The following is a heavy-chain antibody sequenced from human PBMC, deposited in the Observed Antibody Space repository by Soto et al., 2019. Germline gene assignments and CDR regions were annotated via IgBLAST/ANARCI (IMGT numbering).Heavy chain of an antibody. D-gene: IGHD3-3*01. J-gene: IGHJ4*02. CDR3: ARAGQLAIFGVGKQFDY. CDR1: GFTFSSYA. CDR2: ISYDGSNK. V-gene: IGHV3-30-3*01. Sequence: VGSLRLSCAASGFTFSSYAMHWVRQAPGKGLEWVAVISYDGSNKYYADSVKGRFTISRDNSKNTLYLQMNSLRAEDTAVYYCARAGQLAIFGVGKQFDYWGQGTLVTVSS.